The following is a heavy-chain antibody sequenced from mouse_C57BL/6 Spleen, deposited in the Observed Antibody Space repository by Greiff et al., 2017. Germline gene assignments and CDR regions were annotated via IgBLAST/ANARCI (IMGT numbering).Heavy chain of an antibody. V-gene: IGHV1-53*01. CDR1: GYTFTSYW. D-gene: IGHD2-4*01. CDR2: INPSNGGT. J-gene: IGHJ2*01. CDR3: ARGGWDYDGYFDY. Sequence: QVQLQQPGTELVKPGASVKLSCKASGYTFTSYWMPWVKQRPGQGLEWIGNINPSNGGTNYNEKFKSKATLTVDKSSSTAYMQLSSLTSEDSAVYDCARGGWDYDGYFDYWGQGTTLTVSS.